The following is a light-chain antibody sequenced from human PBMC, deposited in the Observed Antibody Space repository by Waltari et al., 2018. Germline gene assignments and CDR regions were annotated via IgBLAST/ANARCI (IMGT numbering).Light chain of an antibody. V-gene: IGKV3-20*01. CDR3: QQFGSTPAIT. CDR2: GAS. Sequence: EILLTPSPGTLSLSPGARATLCCRASQNVISSYLTWYQQKRGQAPRLLIYGASTRATGIPDRFSGSGSGTEFTLTISRLEPEDFALYYCQQFGSTPAITFGQGTRLEIK. CDR1: QNVISSY. J-gene: IGKJ5*01.